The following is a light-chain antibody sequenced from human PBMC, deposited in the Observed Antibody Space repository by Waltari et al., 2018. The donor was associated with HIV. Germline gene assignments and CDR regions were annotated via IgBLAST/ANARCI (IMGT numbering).Light chain of an antibody. CDR2: GNN. V-gene: IGLV1-40*01. Sequence: QSVLTQPPSLSGAPGQRVTISCTGSKSNIGAGYAVHWYQQVPGTAPKPLIYGNNNRPSGFPERFSCAKSDTSASLAITGLQAEDESDYYCQSWDDSLSGYVFGTGSKVTVL. J-gene: IGLJ1*01. CDR1: KSNIGAGYA. CDR3: QSWDDSLSGYV.